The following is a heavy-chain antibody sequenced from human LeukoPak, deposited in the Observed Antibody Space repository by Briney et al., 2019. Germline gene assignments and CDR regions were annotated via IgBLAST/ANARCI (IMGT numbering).Heavy chain of an antibody. Sequence: GGSLRLSCAVSGFSLRSYWMHWVRQAPGKGLVWVSRISGDGSMANYADSVKGRFTISRDNAKNTVYLQMNSLRAEDTAVYYCARYSSSSGGASHYFDYWGQGTLVTVSS. J-gene: IGHJ4*02. D-gene: IGHD6-6*01. V-gene: IGHV3-74*01. CDR2: ISGDGSMA. CDR1: GFSLRSYW. CDR3: ARYSSSSGGASHYFDY.